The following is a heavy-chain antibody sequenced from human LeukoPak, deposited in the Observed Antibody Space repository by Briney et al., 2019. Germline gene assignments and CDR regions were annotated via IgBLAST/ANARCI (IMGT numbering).Heavy chain of an antibody. CDR2: MNPNSGNT. J-gene: IGHJ6*03. CDR1: GYTFTSYD. CDR3: ARGASDLVVPAAIESYYYYYMDV. V-gene: IGHV1-8*03. D-gene: IGHD2-2*01. Sequence: ASVKVFCKASGYTFTSYDINWVRQATGQGREWRVWMNPNSGNTGYTQKFQGRVTITRNTSISKAYMELSSLRSEDTAVYYCARGASDLVVPAAIESYYYYYMDVWGKGTTVTVSS.